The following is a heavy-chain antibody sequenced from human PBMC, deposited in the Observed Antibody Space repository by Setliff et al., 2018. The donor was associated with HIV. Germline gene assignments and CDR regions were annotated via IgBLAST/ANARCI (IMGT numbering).Heavy chain of an antibody. Sequence: PSLTCTVSGGSISNYYWSWIRQPPGKGLEWIGYISSSGRTSYNPSLKSRVTMSLDTSKNQYSLKVNSVTAADTAVYYCARETSSSWFDYWGQGSLVTVSS. V-gene: IGHV4-4*08. D-gene: IGHD6-13*01. CDR3: ARETSSSWFDY. CDR1: GGSISNYY. CDR2: ISSSGRT. J-gene: IGHJ4*02.